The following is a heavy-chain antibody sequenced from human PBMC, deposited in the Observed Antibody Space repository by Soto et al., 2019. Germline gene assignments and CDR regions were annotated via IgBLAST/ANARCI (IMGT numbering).Heavy chain of an antibody. CDR1: GFTFSSYG. V-gene: IGHV3-33*01. CDR2: IWYDGSNK. D-gene: IGHD6-13*01. J-gene: IGHJ4*02. Sequence: QVQLVESGGGVVQPGRSLRLSCAASGFTFSSYGMHWVRQAPGKGLEWVAVIWYDGSNKYYADSVKGRFTISRDNSKNTLYLPMNRLRAEDTAVYYCARGSAKQPLDYWGQGTLVTVSS. CDR3: ARGSAKQPLDY.